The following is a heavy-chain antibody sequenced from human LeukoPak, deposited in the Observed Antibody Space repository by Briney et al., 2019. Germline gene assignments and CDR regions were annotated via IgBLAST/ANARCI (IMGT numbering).Heavy chain of an antibody. J-gene: IGHJ4*02. D-gene: IGHD3-3*01. CDR1: GYTLTELS. Sequence: ASVKVSCKVSGYTLTELSMHWVRQAPGKGLAWMGGFDPEDGETIYAQKFQGRVTMTEDTSTDTAYMELSSLRSEDTAVYYCATSSFWSGYTFDYWGQGTLVTVSS. CDR2: FDPEDGET. V-gene: IGHV1-24*01. CDR3: ATSSFWSGYTFDY.